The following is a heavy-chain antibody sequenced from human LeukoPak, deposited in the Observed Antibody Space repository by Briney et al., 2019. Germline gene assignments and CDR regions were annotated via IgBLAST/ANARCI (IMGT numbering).Heavy chain of an antibody. V-gene: IGHV1-46*01. CDR1: GYSFTSNY. CDR3: ARDQEAFDY. J-gene: IGHJ4*02. CDR2: IYPRDGST. Sequence: ASVKVSRKASGYSFTSNYIHWVRQAPGQGLEWMGMIYPRDGSTSYAQKFQGRVTVTRDTSTSTVHMELSGLRSEDTAVYYCARDQEAFDYWGQGTPVTVSS.